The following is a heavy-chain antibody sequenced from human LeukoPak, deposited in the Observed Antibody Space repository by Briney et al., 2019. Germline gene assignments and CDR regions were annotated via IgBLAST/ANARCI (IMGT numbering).Heavy chain of an antibody. V-gene: IGHV3-7*01. Sequence: MAWVRQAPGKGLEWVANIKQDGSEKYYVDSVKGRFTISGDNAKNSLYLQMNSLRAEDTAVYYCTRSYDYWGQGTLVTVSS. CDR3: TRSYDY. CDR2: IKQDGSEK. J-gene: IGHJ4*02.